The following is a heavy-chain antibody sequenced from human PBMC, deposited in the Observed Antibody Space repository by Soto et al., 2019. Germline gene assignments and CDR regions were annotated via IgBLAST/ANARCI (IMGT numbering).Heavy chain of an antibody. CDR3: ARDRYSSYGMDV. J-gene: IGHJ6*02. Sequence: SETLSLTCTVSGGSISSSSHYWGWIRQPPGKGLEWIGTIYYSGSTYYNPSLKSRVTISVDTSKNQFSLKLSSVTAADTAVYYCARDRYSSYGMDVWGQGTTVTVSS. V-gene: IGHV4-39*07. D-gene: IGHD6-13*01. CDR2: IYYSGST. CDR1: GGSISSSSHY.